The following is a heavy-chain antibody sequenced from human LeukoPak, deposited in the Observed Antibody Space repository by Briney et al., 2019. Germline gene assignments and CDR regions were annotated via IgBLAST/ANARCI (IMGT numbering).Heavy chain of an antibody. V-gene: IGHV1-46*01. Sequence: ASVKVSCKASGYTFTSYYMHWVRQAPGQGLEWMGIINPSGGSTSYAQKFQGRVTMTRDMSTSTAYMELSRLRSDDTAVYYCARGHTYGSGSYYENTFTDYWGQGTLVTVSS. CDR2: INPSGGST. CDR3: ARGHTYGSGSYYENTFTDY. D-gene: IGHD3-10*01. J-gene: IGHJ4*02. CDR1: GYTFTSYY.